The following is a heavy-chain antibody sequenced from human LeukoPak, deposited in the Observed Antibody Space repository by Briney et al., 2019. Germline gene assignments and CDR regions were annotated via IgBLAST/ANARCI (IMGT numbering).Heavy chain of an antibody. CDR3: ARVGVGDGLDY. CDR1: GFTFSSYE. D-gene: IGHD1-26*01. CDR2: ISSSGSTI. J-gene: IGHJ4*02. V-gene: IGHV3-48*03. Sequence: GGSLRLSCAASGFTFSSYEMNWVRQAPGKGLEWVSYISSSGSTIYYADSVKGRFTISRDNAKNSLYLQMNSLRAEDTAVYYCARVGVGDGLDYWGQGTLVTVSS.